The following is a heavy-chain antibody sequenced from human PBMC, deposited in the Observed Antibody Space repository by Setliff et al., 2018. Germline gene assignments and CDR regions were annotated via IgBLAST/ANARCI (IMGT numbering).Heavy chain of an antibody. Sequence: SVKVSCKASGGTFSSYDISWVRQAPGQGLEWLGRIIXXXXXXXXXXXXXXRXXITADKSTSTAYMELSRLRSEDTAVYYCAISTIFGVVSPTPDAFDIWGQGTMVTVSS. CDR1: GGTFSSYD. J-gene: IGHJ3*02. CDR2: IIXXXXXX. V-gene: IGHV1-69*04. D-gene: IGHD3-3*01. CDR3: AISTIFGVVSPTPDAFDI.